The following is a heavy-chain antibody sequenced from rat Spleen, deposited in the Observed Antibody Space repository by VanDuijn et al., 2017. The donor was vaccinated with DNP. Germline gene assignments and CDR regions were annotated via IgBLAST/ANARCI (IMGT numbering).Heavy chain of an antibody. V-gene: IGHV5-25*01. CDR2: ISTGGNNA. D-gene: IGHD5-1*01. Sequence: EVQLVESGGGLVQPGRSLKLSCAASGFTFSNYYMAWVRQTPTKGLEWVASISTGGNNAYYRDSVKGRFTISRDDAKNTLSLQMNSLRSEDTATYYCARSELAYFAYWGQGVMVTVSS. J-gene: IGHJ2*01. CDR1: GFTFSNYY. CDR3: ARSELAYFAY.